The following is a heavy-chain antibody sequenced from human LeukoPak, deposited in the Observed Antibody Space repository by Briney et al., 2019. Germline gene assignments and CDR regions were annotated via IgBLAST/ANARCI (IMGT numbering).Heavy chain of an antibody. J-gene: IGHJ4*02. D-gene: IGHD3-22*01. CDR3: ARDTYYYDSSGYYN. CDR1: GGSFSGYY. Sequence: SETLSLTCAVYGGSFSGYYWSWIRQPPGKGLEWIGEINHSGSTNYNPSLKSRVTISVDTSKNQFSLKLSSVTAADTAVYYCARDTYYYDSSGYYNWGQGTLVTVSS. CDR2: INHSGST. V-gene: IGHV4-34*01.